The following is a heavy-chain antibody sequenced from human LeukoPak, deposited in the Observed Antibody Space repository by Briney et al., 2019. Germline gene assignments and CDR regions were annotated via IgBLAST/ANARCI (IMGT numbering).Heavy chain of an antibody. D-gene: IGHD3-16*01. V-gene: IGHV4-59*08. CDR2: IYYCGST. J-gene: IGHJ4*02. CDR1: GGSISSYY. CDR3: AGSRRGGGDY. Sequence: SETLSLTCTVSGGSISSYYWSWIRQPPGKGLEWIGYIYYCGSTNYKPSLKSRVTISVDTSKNQFSLKLSSVTAADTAVYYCAGSRRGGGDYWGQGTLVTVSS.